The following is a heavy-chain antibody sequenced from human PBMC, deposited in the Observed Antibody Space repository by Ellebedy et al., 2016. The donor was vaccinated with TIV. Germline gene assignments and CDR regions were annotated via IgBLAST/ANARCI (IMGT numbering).Heavy chain of an antibody. CDR2: INMNTGNP. J-gene: IGHJ4*02. D-gene: IGHD3-9*01. Sequence: ASVKVSCKASGYTFTSYGISWVRQAPGQGLEWLGWINMNTGNPTYAQGFTGRFVFSLDTSVSTAYLQISGLKAEDTAVYYCARARYFDYWGQGTLVTVSS. CDR3: ARARYFDY. CDR1: GYTFTSYG. V-gene: IGHV7-4-1*02.